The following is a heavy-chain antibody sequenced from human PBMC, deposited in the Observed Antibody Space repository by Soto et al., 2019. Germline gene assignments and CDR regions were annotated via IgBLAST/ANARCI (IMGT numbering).Heavy chain of an antibody. CDR3: AKGVVRFLEWLPEFDY. V-gene: IGHV3-23*01. Sequence: PGGSLRLSCAASGFTFSNYSMSWVRQAPGKGLEWVSAVSGSGRSTYYADSVKGRFTVSRDNSKNTLFLQMNSLRAEDTAVYYCAKGVVRFLEWLPEFDYWGQGTLVTVSS. CDR1: GFTFSNYS. D-gene: IGHD3-3*01. J-gene: IGHJ4*02. CDR2: VSGSGRST.